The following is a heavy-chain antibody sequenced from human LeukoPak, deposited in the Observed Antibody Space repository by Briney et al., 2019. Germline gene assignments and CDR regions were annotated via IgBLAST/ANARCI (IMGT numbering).Heavy chain of an antibody. V-gene: IGHV1-69*05. CDR3: NRGVYYGSGSYVYYYMDV. CDR2: IIPIFGTA. CDR1: GYTFTSYG. D-gene: IGHD3-10*01. J-gene: IGHJ6*03. Sequence: SVKVSCKASGYTFTSYGISWVRQAPGQGLEWMGWIIPIFGTANYAQKFQGRVTITTDESTSTAYMELSSLRSEDTAVYYCNRGVYYGSGSYVYYYMDVWGKGTTVTVSS.